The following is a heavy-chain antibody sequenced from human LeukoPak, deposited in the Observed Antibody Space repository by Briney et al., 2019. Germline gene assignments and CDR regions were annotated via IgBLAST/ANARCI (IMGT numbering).Heavy chain of an antibody. CDR1: GGSISSYY. V-gene: IGHV4-4*07. D-gene: IGHD4-17*01. CDR2: IYTSGST. CDR3: ARDSLPGVTTP. Sequence: PSETLSLTCTVSGGSISSYYWSWIRQPAGKGLEWIGRIYTSGSTNYNPSLKSRVTISVDKSKNQFSVKLSSVTAADTAVYYCARDSLPGVTTPWGQGTLVTVSS. J-gene: IGHJ5*02.